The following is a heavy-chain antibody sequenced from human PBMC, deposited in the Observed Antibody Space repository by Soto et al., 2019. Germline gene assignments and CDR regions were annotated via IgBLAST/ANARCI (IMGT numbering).Heavy chain of an antibody. CDR1: GFTLSNYG. Sequence: GSLRLSCVASGFTLSNYGMHWVRQAPGKGLEWIALIWYEGTTKYSTDSMKGRFSISRDQSKSTLYLQVNSLRAEDTATYYCARDVGSSGSSRWLDTWGQGPLVTVSS. CDR2: IWYEGTTK. V-gene: IGHV3-33*01. D-gene: IGHD3-10*01. CDR3: ARDVGSSGSSRWLDT. J-gene: IGHJ5*02.